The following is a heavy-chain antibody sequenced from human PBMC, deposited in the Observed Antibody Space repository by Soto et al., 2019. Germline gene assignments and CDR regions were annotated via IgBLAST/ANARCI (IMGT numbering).Heavy chain of an antibody. J-gene: IGHJ6*02. CDR3: PPMGV. CDR1: GFTFSSFS. Sequence: PGGSLRLSCAASGFTFSSFSMSWVRQAPGKGLEWVSAISGSDNSTYYADSVKGRFTISRDNSKNTLYLQMSSLRADDTAVYYCPPMGVWGPGTTVTVSS. CDR2: ISGSDNST. V-gene: IGHV3-23*01.